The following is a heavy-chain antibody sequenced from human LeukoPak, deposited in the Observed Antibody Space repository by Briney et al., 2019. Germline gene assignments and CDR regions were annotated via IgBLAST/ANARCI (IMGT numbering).Heavy chain of an antibody. CDR3: ARNAFVDCSTTSCYNDY. CDR2: IRYDGSNK. J-gene: IGHJ4*02. V-gene: IGHV3-30*02. Sequence: GGSLRLSCAASGFTFSSYGMHWVRQAPGKGLEWVAYIRYDGSNKYYADSVTGRFTISRDNSKNTLYVQMNSLRTEDTAVYYCARNAFVDCSTTSCYNDYWGQGTLVTVSS. CDR1: GFTFSSYG. D-gene: IGHD2-2*02.